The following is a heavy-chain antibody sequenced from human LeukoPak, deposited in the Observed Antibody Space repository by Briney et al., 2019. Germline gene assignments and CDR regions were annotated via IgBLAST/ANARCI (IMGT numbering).Heavy chain of an antibody. CDR1: GFTFSSYA. J-gene: IGHJ4*02. D-gene: IGHD6-19*01. V-gene: IGHV3-23*01. CDR2: ISGSGGKT. CDR3: ARDTSSGWIN. Sequence: PGGSLRLSCAASGFTFSSYAVSWVRQAPGKGLEWASVISGSGGKTYYADSVKGRFTISRDNSKNTLYLQMNSLRAEDTAVYYCARDTSSGWINWGQGTLVTVSS.